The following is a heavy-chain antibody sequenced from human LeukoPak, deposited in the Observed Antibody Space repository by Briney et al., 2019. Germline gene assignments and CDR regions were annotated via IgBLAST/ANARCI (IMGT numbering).Heavy chain of an antibody. Sequence: GGSLRLSCAASRFSFSSYAMSWVRQAPGKGLEWVSGISGSGDNTYYADSVKGRFTISRDNSNNTLYLQMNSLRAEDTAVYYCARDIVVVPAAGNYYHYGMDVWGQGTTVTVSS. CDR2: ISGSGDNT. CDR1: RFSFSSYA. D-gene: IGHD2-2*01. J-gene: IGHJ6*02. V-gene: IGHV3-23*01. CDR3: ARDIVVVPAAGNYYHYGMDV.